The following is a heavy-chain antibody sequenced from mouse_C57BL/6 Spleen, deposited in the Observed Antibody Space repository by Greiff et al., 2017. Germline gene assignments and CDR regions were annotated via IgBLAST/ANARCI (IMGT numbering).Heavy chain of an antibody. J-gene: IGHJ2*01. CDR1: GFNIKDDY. Sequence: VQLQQSGAELVRPGASVKLSCTASGFNIKDDYMHWVKQRPDQGLEWIGWIDPENGDTEYASKFQGKATITAETPSNTAYRQLSSLTSEDTAVYYCTTCPKGYFDYWGQGTTLTVSS. CDR3: TTCPKGYFDY. CDR2: IDPENGDT. V-gene: IGHV14-4*01.